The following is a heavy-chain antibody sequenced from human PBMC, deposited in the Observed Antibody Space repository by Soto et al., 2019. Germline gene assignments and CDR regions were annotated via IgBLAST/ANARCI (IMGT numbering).Heavy chain of an antibody. CDR1: GFTFSDYY. V-gene: IGHV3-11*05. Sequence: PGGSLRLSCAASGFTFSDYYMSWIRQAPGKGLEWVSYISSSGTYTNYADSVKGRFTISRDSAKNSLYLQVNSLRAEDTAVYYCARDRRGIAAAGSHFDYWGQGTLLTVS. J-gene: IGHJ4*02. CDR2: ISSSGTYT. CDR3: ARDRRGIAAAGSHFDY. D-gene: IGHD6-13*01.